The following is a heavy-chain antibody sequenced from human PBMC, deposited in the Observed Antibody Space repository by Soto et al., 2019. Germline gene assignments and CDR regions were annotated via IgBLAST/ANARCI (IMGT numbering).Heavy chain of an antibody. CDR2: MNPNSGNT. D-gene: IGHD2-2*01. V-gene: IGHV1-8*01. CDR3: ARGWLGPAATSQKSPPVYYYYMDV. Sequence: ASVKVSCKASGYTFTSYDINWVRQATGQGLEWMGWMNPNSGNTGYAQKFQGRVTMTRNTSISTAYMELSSLRSEDTAVYYCARGWLGPAATSQKSPPVYYYYMDVWGKGTTVTVSS. CDR1: GYTFTSYD. J-gene: IGHJ6*03.